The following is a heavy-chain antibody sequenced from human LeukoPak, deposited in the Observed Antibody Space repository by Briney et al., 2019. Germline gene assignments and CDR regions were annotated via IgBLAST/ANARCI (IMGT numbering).Heavy chain of an antibody. J-gene: IGHJ2*01. Sequence: GGFLRLSCAASGFTFSSYGMHWVRQAPGKGLEWVAVISYDGSNKYYADSVRGRFTISRDNSKNTLYLQMNSLRAEDTAVYYCAKDYTVVTPGWYFDLWGRGTLVTVSS. CDR2: ISYDGSNK. D-gene: IGHD4-23*01. V-gene: IGHV3-30*18. CDR3: AKDYTVVTPGWYFDL. CDR1: GFTFSSYG.